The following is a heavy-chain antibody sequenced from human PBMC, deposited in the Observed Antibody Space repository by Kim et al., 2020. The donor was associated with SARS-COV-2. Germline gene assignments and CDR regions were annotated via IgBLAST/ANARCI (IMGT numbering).Heavy chain of an antibody. J-gene: IGHJ3*02. V-gene: IGHV3-7*01. CDR3: ARDLVVVPAAGGDAFDI. CDR2: IKQDGSEK. D-gene: IGHD2-2*01. Sequence: LSLTCAASGFTFSSYWMSWVRQAPGKGLEWVANIKQDGSEKYYVDSVKGRFTISRDNAKNSLYLQMNSLRAEDTAVYYCARDLVVVPAAGGDAFDIWGQATMVTVSS. CDR1: GFTFSSYW.